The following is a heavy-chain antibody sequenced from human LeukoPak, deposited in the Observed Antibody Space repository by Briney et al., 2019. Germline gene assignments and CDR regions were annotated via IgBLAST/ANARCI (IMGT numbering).Heavy chain of an antibody. CDR1: GFTFSSYS. D-gene: IGHD1-26*01. Sequence: KPGGSLRLSCAASGFTFSSYSMNWVRQAPGKGLEWVSSVSSGSNFIYYADSVKGGFTISRDNAKNSLYLQMISLRAEDTAVYYCAKYFRADSGNYYRSFDYWGQGTLVTVSS. CDR3: AKYFRADSGNYYRSFDY. V-gene: IGHV3-21*04. CDR2: VSSGSNFI. J-gene: IGHJ4*02.